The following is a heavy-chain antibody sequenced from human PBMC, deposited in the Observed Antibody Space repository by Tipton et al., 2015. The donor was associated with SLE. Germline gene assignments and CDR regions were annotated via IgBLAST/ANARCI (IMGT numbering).Heavy chain of an antibody. CDR3: VRERWEDYDSSGYYVLDY. J-gene: IGHJ4*02. D-gene: IGHD3-22*01. Sequence: TLSLTCTVSGGSITSYYWSWIRQPAGKGLEWIGRIYATGNTNYNPSLKSRVTMSVDTSKNQFSLKLSSVTAADTAVYYCVRERWEDYDSSGYYVLDYWGQGTLVTVSS. CDR2: IYATGNT. CDR1: GGSITSYY. V-gene: IGHV4-4*07.